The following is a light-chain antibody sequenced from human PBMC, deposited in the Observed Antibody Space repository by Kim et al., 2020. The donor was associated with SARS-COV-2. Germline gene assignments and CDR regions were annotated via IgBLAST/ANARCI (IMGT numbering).Light chain of an antibody. CDR2: LDA. CDR3: QAWDSGTAGV. V-gene: IGLV3-1*01. CDR1: KLDDKY. Sequence: SYELTQPPSVSVSPGQTATITCSGDKLDDKYVGWYQQKPGQSPVLIIYLDAKRPSGIPERFSGSNSGNTATLTISGTQAMDEADYYCQAWDSGTAGVFGGGTQRTV. J-gene: IGLJ2*01.